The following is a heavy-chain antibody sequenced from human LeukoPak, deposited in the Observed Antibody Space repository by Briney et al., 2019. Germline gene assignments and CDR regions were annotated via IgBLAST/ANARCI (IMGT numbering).Heavy chain of an antibody. Sequence: PSETLSLTCFVSGGSIRSSDYCWSWIRQPPGKEVEWIASITYGGTTYYDPSLQSRVTISVDTSKNQFSLRLNSVTAADTAVYFCARYVVYGSGKYYFDYWGQGSLVTVSS. CDR3: ARYVVYGSGKYYFDY. CDR2: ITYGGTT. CDR1: GGSIRSSDYC. V-gene: IGHV4-39*01. D-gene: IGHD3-10*01. J-gene: IGHJ4*02.